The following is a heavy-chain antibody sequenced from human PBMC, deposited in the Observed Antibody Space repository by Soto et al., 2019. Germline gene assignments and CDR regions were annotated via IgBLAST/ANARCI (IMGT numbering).Heavy chain of an antibody. Sequence: QEQLVESGGSVVQPGRSLRLSCVASGFTFSRKGMHWVRQAPGKGLEWVAMIWYDGSKKFSGDSVKGRFTISRDNSTNTLFLQMDSLRAEDTAVYYCARDGLDSAFDLWGQGTMVTVSS. CDR1: GFTFSRKG. CDR2: IWYDGSKK. V-gene: IGHV3-33*02. CDR3: ARDGLDSAFDL. J-gene: IGHJ3*01. D-gene: IGHD2-15*01.